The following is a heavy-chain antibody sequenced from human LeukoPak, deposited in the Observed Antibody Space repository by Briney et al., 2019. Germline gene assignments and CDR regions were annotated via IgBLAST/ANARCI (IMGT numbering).Heavy chain of an antibody. CDR3: ASSITMVQELYYMDV. J-gene: IGHJ6*03. V-gene: IGHV1-69*02. D-gene: IGHD3-10*01. CDR1: GGTFSSYT. Sequence: VASVKVSCKASGGTFSSYTISWVRQAPGQGLEWMGRIIPILGIANYAQKFQGRVTITADKSTSTAYMELSSLRSEDTAVYYCASSITMVQELYYMDVWGKGTTVTVSS. CDR2: IIPILGIA.